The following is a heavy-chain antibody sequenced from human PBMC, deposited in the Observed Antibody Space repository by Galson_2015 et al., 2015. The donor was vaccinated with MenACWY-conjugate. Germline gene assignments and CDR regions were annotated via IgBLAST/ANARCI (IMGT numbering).Heavy chain of an antibody. CDR1: GGTFSSYA. V-gene: IGHV1-69*13. J-gene: IGHJ3*02. CDR3: ATRYCTNGVCFAGGDAFDI. Sequence: SVKVSCKASGGTFSSYAISWVRQAPGQGLEWMGGIIPIFGTANYAQKFQGRVTITADESTSTAYMELSSLRSEDTAVYYCATRYCTNGVCFAGGDAFDIWGQGTMVTVSS. CDR2: IIPIFGTA. D-gene: IGHD2-8*01.